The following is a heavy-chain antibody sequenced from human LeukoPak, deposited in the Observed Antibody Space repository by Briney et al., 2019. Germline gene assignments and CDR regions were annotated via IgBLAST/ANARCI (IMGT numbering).Heavy chain of an antibody. Sequence: SETLSLTCTVSGYSISSDYYWGWIRQPPGKGLEWIGSIYHSGSTYYDPSLKSRVTISVDTSKNQFSLKLRSVTAADTAVYYCARVTSHYYLSGSYYTFDYWGQGTLVTVSS. CDR3: ARVTSHYYLSGSYYTFDY. CDR1: GYSISSDYY. V-gene: IGHV4-38-2*02. D-gene: IGHD3-10*01. J-gene: IGHJ4*02. CDR2: IYHSGST.